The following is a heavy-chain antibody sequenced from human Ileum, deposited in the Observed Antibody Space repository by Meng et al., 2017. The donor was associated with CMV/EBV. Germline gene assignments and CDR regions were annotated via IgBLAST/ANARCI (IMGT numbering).Heavy chain of an antibody. J-gene: IGHJ4*02. CDR1: GFTLSSNY. CDR2: IYSGGDT. V-gene: IGHV3-53*01. Sequence: GESLKISCAASGFTLSSNYMNWVRQAPGKGLEWVSLIYSGGDTYYADSVKGRFTISRDNSKNTLYLQMNSLRAEDAAMYYCVAYNWHATDYWGQGTLVTVSS. CDR3: VAYNWHATDY. D-gene: IGHD3-16*01.